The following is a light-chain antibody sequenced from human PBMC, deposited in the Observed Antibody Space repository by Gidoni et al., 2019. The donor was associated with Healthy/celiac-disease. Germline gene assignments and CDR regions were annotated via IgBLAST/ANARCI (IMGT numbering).Light chain of an antibody. V-gene: IGLV1-40*01. Sequence: QSVLTQPPSVSGAPGQRVTISCTGSRSNIGAGYDVHWYQQLPGTAPKLLIHGNSNRPSGVPDRFSGSKSGTSASLAITGLQAEDEADYYCQSYDSSLSGFWVFGGGTKLTVL. CDR1: RSNIGAGYD. CDR2: GNS. CDR3: QSYDSSLSGFWV. J-gene: IGLJ3*02.